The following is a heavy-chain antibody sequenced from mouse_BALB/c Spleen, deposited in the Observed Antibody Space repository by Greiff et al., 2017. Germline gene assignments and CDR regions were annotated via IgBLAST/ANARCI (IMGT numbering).Heavy chain of an antibody. Sequence: EVHLVESGGGLVKPGGSLKLSCEASGFTFSSYTMSWVRQTPEKRLEWVATISSGGSYTYDPDSVKGRFTISRDNAKNTLYLQMSSLKSEDTAMYYCTRDGTIFFDYWGQGTTLTVSS. J-gene: IGHJ2*01. CDR1: GFTFSSYT. CDR2: ISSGGSYT. V-gene: IGHV5-6-4*01. CDR3: TRDGTIFFDY. D-gene: IGHD4-1*01.